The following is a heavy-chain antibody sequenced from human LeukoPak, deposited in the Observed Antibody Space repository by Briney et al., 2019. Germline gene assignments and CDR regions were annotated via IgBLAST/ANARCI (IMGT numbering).Heavy chain of an antibody. D-gene: IGHD2-15*01. CDR3: ARGGSPPISAWWLDE. Sequence: GGSLRLSCAASGFTFSSYSMNWVRQAPGKGLEWVSSISSSSSYIYYADSVKGRFSISRDNSKNTVSLQMDSLTIEDTAVYYCARGGSPPISAWWLDEWGQGTLVSVSS. CDR1: GFTFSSYS. CDR2: ISSSSSYI. J-gene: IGHJ4*02. V-gene: IGHV3-21*01.